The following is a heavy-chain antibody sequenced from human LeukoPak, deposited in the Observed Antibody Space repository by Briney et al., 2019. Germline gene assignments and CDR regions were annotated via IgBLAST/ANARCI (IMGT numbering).Heavy chain of an antibody. CDR1: GFTFSSYG. CDR2: IRYDGSNK. CDR3: AKDRGSSWYLGYFDY. V-gene: IGHV3-30*02. Sequence: PGGSLRLSCAASGFTFSSYGMHWVRQAPGKGLERVAFIRYDGSNKYYADSVKGRFTISRDNSKNTLYLQMNSLRAEDTAVYYCAKDRGSSWYLGYFDYWGQGTLVTVSS. J-gene: IGHJ4*02. D-gene: IGHD6-13*01.